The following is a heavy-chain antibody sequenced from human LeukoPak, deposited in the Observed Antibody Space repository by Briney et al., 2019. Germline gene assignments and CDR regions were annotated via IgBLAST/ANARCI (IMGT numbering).Heavy chain of an antibody. D-gene: IGHD5-12*01. CDR1: GYSFTSYW. CDR2: IYPGDSDT. Sequence: GESLKISCQGSGYSFTSYWIAWVRQMPGKGLGWIGIIYPGDSDTRYSPSFQGQVTISADKSISTAYLQWSRLKASDTAMYYCARGFFRGYVGFQHWGQGTLVTVSS. V-gene: IGHV5-51*01. J-gene: IGHJ1*01. CDR3: ARGFFRGYVGFQH.